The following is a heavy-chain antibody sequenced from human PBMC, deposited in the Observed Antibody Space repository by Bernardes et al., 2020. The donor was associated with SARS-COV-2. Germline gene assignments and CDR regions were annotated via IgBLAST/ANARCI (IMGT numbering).Heavy chain of an antibody. J-gene: IGHJ6*02. D-gene: IGHD6-6*01. CDR1: GYTFTSYG. V-gene: IGHV1-18*01. Sequence: AAVKVSCKASGYTFTSYGISWVRQAPGQGLEWMGWISAYNGNTNYAQKLQGRVTMTTDTSTSTAYMELRSLRSDDTAVYYCARDKRELYSSSSGPLYGMDVWGQGTTVTVSS. CDR2: ISAYNGNT. CDR3: ARDKRELYSSSSGPLYGMDV.